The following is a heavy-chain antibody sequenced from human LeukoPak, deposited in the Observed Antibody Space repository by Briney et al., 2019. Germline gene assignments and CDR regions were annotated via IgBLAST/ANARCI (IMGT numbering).Heavy chain of an antibody. J-gene: IGHJ4*02. Sequence: PGGSLRLSYAASGFTFSSYWMHWVRQAPGKGLMWVSRINSDGSSTSYADSVKGRFTISRDNAKNTLYLQMNSLRAEDTAVFYCARVGQAGYVGYPLDYRGQGTLVTVSS. CDR2: INSDGSST. V-gene: IGHV3-74*01. CDR3: ARVGQAGYVGYPLDY. D-gene: IGHD5-12*01. CDR1: GFTFSSYW.